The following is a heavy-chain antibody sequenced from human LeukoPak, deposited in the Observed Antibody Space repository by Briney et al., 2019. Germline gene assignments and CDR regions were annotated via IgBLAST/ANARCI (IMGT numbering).Heavy chain of an antibody. Sequence: PGGSLRLSCTSSQFTFGDYAMSWIRQPPGKGLEWIGYIYRIGNTDYNPSLKSRVTISLDTSKNQLSLNLTSVTAADTAVYYCAGRGQRYFRDWGQGTLVTVSS. CDR2: IYRIGNT. V-gene: IGHV4-4*08. J-gene: IGHJ1*01. CDR3: AGRGQRYFRD. CDR1: QFTFGDYA.